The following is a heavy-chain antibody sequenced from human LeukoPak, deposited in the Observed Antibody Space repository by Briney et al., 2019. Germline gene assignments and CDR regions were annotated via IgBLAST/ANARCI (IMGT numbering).Heavy chain of an antibody. Sequence: GGGPRLSCATPGVSFCGYAMTRVRQAPGEGVGWVSDISGSGGSTYYADSVKGRFTISRDSSKNTLFLQMNSLRAEDTAVYYCARAPRGFQWFVEYWGQGTLVTVSS. V-gene: IGHV3-23*01. J-gene: IGHJ4*02. CDR3: ARAPRGFQWFVEY. CDR2: ISGSGGST. D-gene: IGHD3-10*01. CDR1: GVSFCGYA.